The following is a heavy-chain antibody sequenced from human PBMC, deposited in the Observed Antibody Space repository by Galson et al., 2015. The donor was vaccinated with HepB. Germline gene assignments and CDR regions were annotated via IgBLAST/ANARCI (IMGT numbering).Heavy chain of an antibody. CDR2: INAGNGNT. Sequence: SVKVSCKASGYTFTSYAMHWVRQAPGQRLEWMGWINAGNGNTKYSQKFQGRVTITRDTSASTAYMELSSLRSEDTAVYCCARVRNWNYPDAFDIWGQGTMVTVSS. CDR1: GYTFTSYA. D-gene: IGHD1-7*01. CDR3: ARVRNWNYPDAFDI. J-gene: IGHJ3*02. V-gene: IGHV1-3*01.